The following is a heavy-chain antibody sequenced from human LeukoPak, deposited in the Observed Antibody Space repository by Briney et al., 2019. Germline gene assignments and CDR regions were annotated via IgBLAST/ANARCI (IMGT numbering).Heavy chain of an antibody. J-gene: IGHJ4*02. CDR2: IKSKTDGGTT. V-gene: IGHV3-15*01. CDR3: TRYGDY. Sequence: GGSLRLSCAAFGFTFTDAWMTWVRQAPGKGLEWVGRIKSKTDGGTTDYAAPVKGRFTISRDDSENILYLQMNSLKTDDTAVYYCTRYGDYWGQGALVTVSS. D-gene: IGHD1-1*01. CDR1: GFTFTDAW.